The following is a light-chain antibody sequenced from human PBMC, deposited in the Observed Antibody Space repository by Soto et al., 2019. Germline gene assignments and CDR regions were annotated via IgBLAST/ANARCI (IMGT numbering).Light chain of an antibody. CDR2: DGY. J-gene: IGKJ5*01. V-gene: IGKV3-20*01. CDR3: QQYGSLPIT. Sequence: EIVLTQSPGTLSLSPGERATLSCRASQRIRSTYLAWYQQKPGQAPRLLIYDGYSRATGSPDTSSASGSGTDFTLTISRLEPEDFAVYYCQQYGSLPITFGQGTRLEIK. CDR1: QRIRSTY.